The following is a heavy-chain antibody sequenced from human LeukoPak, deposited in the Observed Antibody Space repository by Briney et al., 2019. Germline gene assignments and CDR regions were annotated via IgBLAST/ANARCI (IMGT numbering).Heavy chain of an antibody. V-gene: IGHV4-4*02. J-gene: IGHJ4*02. Sequence: SGTLSLTCAVSGGSISSSNWWSWVRQLPGKGLEWIGEIHHSGSTNYNPSLKSRVTTSVDKSKNQFSLKLSSVTAADTAVYYCVRAGYGGNSADYWGQGTLVTVSS. CDR1: GGSISSSNW. CDR2: IHHSGST. D-gene: IGHD4-23*01. CDR3: VRAGYGGNSADY.